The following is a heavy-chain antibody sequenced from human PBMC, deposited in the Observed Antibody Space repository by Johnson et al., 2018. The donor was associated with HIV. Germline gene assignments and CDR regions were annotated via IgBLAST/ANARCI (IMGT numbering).Heavy chain of an antibody. CDR3: AGDSAYCGGDCHDAFDI. J-gene: IGHJ3*02. CDR1: GFTFSSYA. CDR2: ISYDGSNK. V-gene: IGHV3-30-3*01. D-gene: IGHD2-21*02. Sequence: QVQLVESGGGVVQPGRSLRLSCAAPGFTFSSYAMHWVRQAPGKGLEWVAVISYDGSNKYYADSVKGRFTISRDNSKNTLYLQMNSLRAEDTAVYYCAGDSAYCGGDCHDAFDIWGQGTMVTVSS.